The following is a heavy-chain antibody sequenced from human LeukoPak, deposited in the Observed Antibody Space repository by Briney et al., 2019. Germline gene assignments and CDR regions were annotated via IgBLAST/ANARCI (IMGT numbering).Heavy chain of an antibody. J-gene: IGHJ3*02. D-gene: IGHD2-21*02. CDR2: INPRGDYT. CDR1: GYTFTSYY. CDR3: ARSGYLVVTAYDAFDI. V-gene: IGHV1-46*01. Sequence: ASVKVSYKPFGYTFTSYYIHWVRQAPGQGLEWMGIINPRGDYTTYAQNFQGRVTMTRDTSTSTIYMELSSLRSEDTAVYYCARSGYLVVTAYDAFDIWGQGTMVTVSS.